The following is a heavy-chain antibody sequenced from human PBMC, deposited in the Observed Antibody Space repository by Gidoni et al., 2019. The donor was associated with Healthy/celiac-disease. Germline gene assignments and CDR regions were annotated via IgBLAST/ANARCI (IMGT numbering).Heavy chain of an antibody. V-gene: IGHV3-48*02. D-gene: IGHD6-19*01. J-gene: IGHJ6*02. CDR2: ISSSSSTI. Sequence: EVQLVESGGGLVQPGGSLRLSCAASGFTFSSYSINWVRQAPGKGLEWVSYISSSSSTIYYADSVKGRFTISRDNAKNSLYLQMNSLRDEDTAVYYCARDLPSYSSGWYTHPDKRAYYGMDVWGQGTTVTVSS. CDR3: ARDLPSYSSGWYTHPDKRAYYGMDV. CDR1: GFTFSSYS.